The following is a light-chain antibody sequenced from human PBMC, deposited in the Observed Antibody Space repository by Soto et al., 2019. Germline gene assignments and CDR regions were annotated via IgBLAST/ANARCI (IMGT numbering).Light chain of an antibody. CDR3: AAWDDSLNGHYV. CDR2: SNN. J-gene: IGLJ1*01. Sequence: QSALAQPPSASGTPGQRVTISCSGSSSNIGSNTVNWYQQLPGTAPKLLIYSNNQRPSGVPDRFSGSKSGTSASLAISGLQSEDEADYYCAAWDDSLNGHYVFGTRTKATVL. V-gene: IGLV1-44*01. CDR1: SSNIGSNT.